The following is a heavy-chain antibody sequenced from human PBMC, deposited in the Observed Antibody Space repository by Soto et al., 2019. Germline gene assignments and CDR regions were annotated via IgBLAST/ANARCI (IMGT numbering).Heavy chain of an antibody. CDR3: VRDQKYFRVNGNWFDS. CDR1: GYTSADFG. Sequence: ASVKVSCKASGYTSADFGISWVRQAPGQRLEWMGWVSGNNGASNPAPKVQGRITMTLDTSTGVSYMALRSLRSDDTAIYYCVRDQKYFRVNGNWFDSWGQGTLVTVSS. V-gene: IGHV1-18*04. J-gene: IGHJ5*01. CDR2: VSGNNGAS. D-gene: IGHD2-2*01.